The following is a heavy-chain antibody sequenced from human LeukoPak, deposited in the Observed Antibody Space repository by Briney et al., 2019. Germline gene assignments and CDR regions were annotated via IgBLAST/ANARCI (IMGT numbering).Heavy chain of an antibody. V-gene: IGHV3-11*01. J-gene: IGHJ1*01. D-gene: IGHD3-16*01. CDR3: ATPFRLGELWYEYFHH. CDR1: GFSFSDYY. CDR2: ISSSGRTI. Sequence: GGSPRLSCAASGFSFSDYYMSWIRQAPGKGLEWISYISSSGRTIDYAESVKGRFTASRDNVKNSLFLQMNNLGVEDTAVYYCATPFRLGELWYEYFHHWGQGALVTVSS.